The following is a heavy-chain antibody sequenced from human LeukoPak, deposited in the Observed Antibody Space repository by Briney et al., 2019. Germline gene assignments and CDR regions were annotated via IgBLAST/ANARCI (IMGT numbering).Heavy chain of an antibody. D-gene: IGHD3-10*01. CDR1: GGSISSYY. J-gene: IGHJ4*02. V-gene: IGHV4-59*08. CDR3: ARHKPTGSYPLEL. CDR2: VYYSGRT. Sequence: SETLSLTCTVSGGSISSYYWSWLRQPPGKGLEWIGHVYYSGRTTYNPSLRSRLTISADTSTSQLSLKLSSVTAADTAVYYCARHKPTGSYPLELWGRGTLVTVSS.